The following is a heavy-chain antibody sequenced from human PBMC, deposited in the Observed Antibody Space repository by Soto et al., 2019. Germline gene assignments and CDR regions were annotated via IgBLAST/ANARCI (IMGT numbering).Heavy chain of an antibody. D-gene: IGHD3-10*01. CDR3: AKVQGSGSGLYYFYYYGTDV. J-gene: IGHJ6*02. CDR1: GFTFSSYA. Sequence: PGGSLRLSCAASGFTFSSYALSWVRQAPGKGLQCVSTVSGNGLSTYYADSVEGRFTISRDNSRNTLYLQMNSLRAEDTAVYYCAKVQGSGSGLYYFYYYGTDVWGQGTTVTVSS. CDR2: VSGNGLST. V-gene: IGHV3-23*01.